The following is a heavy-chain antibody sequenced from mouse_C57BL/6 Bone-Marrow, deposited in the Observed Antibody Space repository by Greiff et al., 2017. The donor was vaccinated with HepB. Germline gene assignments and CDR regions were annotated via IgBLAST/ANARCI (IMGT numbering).Heavy chain of an antibody. CDR1: GFNIKDYY. CDR3: VYGNFTYYAMDY. CDR2: IDPEDGET. Sequence: EVQLQQSGAELVKPGASVKLSCTASGFNIKDYYMHWVKQRTEQGLEWIGRIDPEDGETKYTPKFQGKATRTADTSSNTAYLQLSSLTSEDTAVYYCVYGNFTYYAMDYWGQGTSVTVSS. J-gene: IGHJ4*01. D-gene: IGHD2-1*01. V-gene: IGHV14-2*01.